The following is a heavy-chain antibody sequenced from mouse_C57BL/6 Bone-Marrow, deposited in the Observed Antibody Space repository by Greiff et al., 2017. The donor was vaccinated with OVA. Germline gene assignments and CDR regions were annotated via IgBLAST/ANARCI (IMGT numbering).Heavy chain of an antibody. CDR3: ARSSITTVVCPFAY. CDR2: IYPRDGST. V-gene: IGHV1-85*01. J-gene: IGHJ3*01. D-gene: IGHD1-1*01. CDR1: GYTFTSYD. Sequence: VQLQQSGPELVKPGASVKLSCKASGYTFTSYDINWVKQRPGQGLEWIGWIYPRDGSTKYNEKFKGKATLTVDTSSSTAYMELHSLTSVDSAVYFGARSSITTVVCPFAYWGQGTLVTVSA.